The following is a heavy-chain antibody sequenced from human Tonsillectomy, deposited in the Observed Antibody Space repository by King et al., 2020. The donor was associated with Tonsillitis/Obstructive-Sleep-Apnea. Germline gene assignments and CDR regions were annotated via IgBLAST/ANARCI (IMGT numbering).Heavy chain of an antibody. Sequence: VQLPQWGAGLLKPSETLSLTCAVYGGSFSGYYWSWIRQPPGKGLEWIGEINHSGSTNYNPSLKSRVTISVDTSENQFSLMLSSVTAADTAVYYCASLAYCIRTSCNQKNSCWFDAWGQGTLVTVSS. J-gene: IGHJ5*02. D-gene: IGHD2-2*01. CDR3: ASLAYCIRTSCNQKNSCWFDA. CDR2: INHSGST. V-gene: IGHV4-34*01. CDR1: GGSFSGYY.